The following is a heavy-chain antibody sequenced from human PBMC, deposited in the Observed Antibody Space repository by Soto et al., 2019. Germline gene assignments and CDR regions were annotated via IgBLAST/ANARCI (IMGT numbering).Heavy chain of an antibody. CDR2: IYNSGRY. CDR1: GGFI. J-gene: IGHJ4*02. D-gene: IGHD3-22*01. Sequence: PTDTLSLTCTVSGGFILCWIRQSPDKGLEWIGYIYNSGRYNYNPSLESRLTISIDTSKNQFSLRLASVTAADTAVYFCARGFYDSRGYSSPFDYWGQGIVVT. V-gene: IGHV4-59*01. CDR3: ARGFYDSRGYSSPFDY.